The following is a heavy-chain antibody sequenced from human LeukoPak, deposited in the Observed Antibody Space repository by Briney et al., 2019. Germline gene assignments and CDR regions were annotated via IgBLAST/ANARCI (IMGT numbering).Heavy chain of an antibody. D-gene: IGHD3-22*01. CDR2: ISAYNGNT. V-gene: IGHV1-18*01. CDR1: GYTFTSYG. J-gene: IGHJ3*02. CDR3: ARGGSYYDSSGTPFGAFDI. Sequence: ASVKVSCKASGYTFTSYGISWVRQAPGQGLEWMGWISAYNGNTNYAQKLQGRVTMTTDTSTSTAYMELRSLRSDDTAVYYCARGGSYYDSSGTPFGAFDIWGQGTMVTVSS.